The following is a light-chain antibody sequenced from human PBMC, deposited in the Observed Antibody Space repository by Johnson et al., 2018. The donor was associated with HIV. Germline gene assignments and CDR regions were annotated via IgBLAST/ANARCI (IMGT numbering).Light chain of an antibody. CDR3: GTWDSSLSAHYI. J-gene: IGLJ1*01. Sequence: QSVLTQPPSVSAAPGQKVTISCSGSSSNIGRNYVSWYQQLPGTAPKLLIFDNNKRPSGIPDRFSASKSGTSATLGITGLQTGDEADYYCGTWDSSLSAHYIFGTGNNATGL. CDR1: SSNIGRNY. CDR2: DNN. V-gene: IGLV1-51*01.